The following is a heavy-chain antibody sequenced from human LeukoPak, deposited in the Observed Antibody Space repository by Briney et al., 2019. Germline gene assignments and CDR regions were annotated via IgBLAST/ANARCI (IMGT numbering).Heavy chain of an antibody. Sequence: ASVKVSCKASGYTFTSYGISWVRQAPGQGLEWMGWISGYNGNTNYAQKLQGRVTMTTDTSTRTVYMELSSLRFEDTAVYYCANQEWLRFNLNAFDIWGQGTMVTVSS. CDR3: ANQEWLRFNLNAFDI. V-gene: IGHV1-18*01. J-gene: IGHJ3*02. CDR2: ISGYNGNT. CDR1: GYTFTSYG. D-gene: IGHD5-12*01.